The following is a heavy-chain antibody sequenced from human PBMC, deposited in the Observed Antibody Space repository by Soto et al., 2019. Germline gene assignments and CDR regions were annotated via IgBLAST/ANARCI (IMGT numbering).Heavy chain of an antibody. Sequence: ASLNRSCTASGYTFTGYYMHCLRQTPGQGLEWMGWINPNSGGTNYAQKFQGWVTMTRDTSISTAYMELSRLRSDDTAVYYCARDHDRIAAALYGMDVWGQGTTVTVSS. CDR2: INPNSGGT. J-gene: IGHJ6*02. D-gene: IGHD6-13*01. CDR3: ARDHDRIAAALYGMDV. CDR1: GYTFTGYY. V-gene: IGHV1-2*04.